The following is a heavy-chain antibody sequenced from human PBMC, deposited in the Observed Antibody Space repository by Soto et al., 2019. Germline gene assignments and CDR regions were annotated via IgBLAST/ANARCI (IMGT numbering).Heavy chain of an antibody. Sequence: EVQLVESGGGLVQPGGSLRLSWVASGFTFSTDTMNWVRQAPGKGLEWVAHISTSGATRYYADSVKGRFTISRDNAKTSLYLQMDSLRNEDTAVDYCARFFGSGFDYWGQGTLVTVSS. J-gene: IGHJ4*02. V-gene: IGHV3-48*02. CDR1: GFTFSTDT. CDR3: ARFFGSGFDY. D-gene: IGHD6-19*01. CDR2: ISTSGATR.